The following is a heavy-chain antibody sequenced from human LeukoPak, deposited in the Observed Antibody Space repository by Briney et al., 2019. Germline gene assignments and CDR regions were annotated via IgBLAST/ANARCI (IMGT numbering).Heavy chain of an antibody. Sequence: GGSLRLSCAASGFTVSTNYMSWVRQAPGRGLEWVSVIYSGGNTYYADSVKGRFTISRDNSKNTLYLQMNSLRAEDTAVYYCAKRSTAAGTDYWGQGSLVTVSS. V-gene: IGHV3-53*01. CDR1: GFTVSTNY. CDR2: IYSGGNT. CDR3: AKRSTAAGTDY. D-gene: IGHD6-13*01. J-gene: IGHJ4*02.